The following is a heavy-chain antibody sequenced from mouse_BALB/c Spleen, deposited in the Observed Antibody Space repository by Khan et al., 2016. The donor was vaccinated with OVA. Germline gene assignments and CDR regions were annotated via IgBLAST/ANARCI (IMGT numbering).Heavy chain of an antibody. CDR3: ASSLYYSDSYAIDY. D-gene: IGHD2-13*01. J-gene: IGHJ4*01. CDR2: ISSTGST. V-gene: IGHV3-2*02. Sequence: EVQLQESGPGLVKPSQSLSLTCTVTGYSITSDFAWNWIRQFPGNKLEWMGYISSTGSTSYSPSLKSRISITRDTSKNPFFLHLNSVTTEDTATYYGASSLYYSDSYAIDYWGQGTSVTVSS. CDR1: GYSITSDFA.